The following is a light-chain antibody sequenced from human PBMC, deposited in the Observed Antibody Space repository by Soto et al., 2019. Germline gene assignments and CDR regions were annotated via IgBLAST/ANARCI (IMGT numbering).Light chain of an antibody. V-gene: IGKV1-5*03. CDR1: QSVLTW. CDR2: KAS. CDR3: QYYFSYPYA. J-gene: IGKJ2*01. Sequence: DIQMTQSPATLSASVGDTVSITCRASQSVLTWLAWYQQKPGKAPNLLIYKASRLRDGVPSRFSGSGSGTDFTLTISSLRPDDFASYFCQYYFSYPYAFGQGTKLEI.